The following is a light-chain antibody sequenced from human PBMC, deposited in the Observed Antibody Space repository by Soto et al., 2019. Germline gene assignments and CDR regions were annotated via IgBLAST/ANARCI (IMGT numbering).Light chain of an antibody. CDR1: SSNFAVNT. CDR2: SNN. J-gene: IGLJ3*02. CDR3: STWDDSLNGPV. Sequence: QSVLTQPPSASGTAGVRVTISCSGSSSNFAVNTVNWYQQVPGTAPKLLIYSNNQRPSGVPDRFSASKSVTSASLAISGLQSEDEAEYFCSTWDDSLNGPVFGGGTKLTVL. V-gene: IGLV1-44*01.